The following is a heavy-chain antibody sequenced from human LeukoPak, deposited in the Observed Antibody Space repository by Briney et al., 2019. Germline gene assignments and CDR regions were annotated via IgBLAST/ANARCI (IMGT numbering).Heavy chain of an antibody. CDR2: IRSDGSDT. CDR1: GFTFSSYE. V-gene: IGHV3-74*01. Sequence: PGGSLRLSCAASGFTFSSYEMNWVRQAPGKGLVWVSRIRSDGSDTRYAESVKGRFTISRDNAKNTLYLQMNSLRAEDTAVYYCARDVSNVGGGYSYADFDYWGQGTLVTVSS. D-gene: IGHD5-18*01. CDR3: ARDVSNVGGGYSYADFDY. J-gene: IGHJ4*02.